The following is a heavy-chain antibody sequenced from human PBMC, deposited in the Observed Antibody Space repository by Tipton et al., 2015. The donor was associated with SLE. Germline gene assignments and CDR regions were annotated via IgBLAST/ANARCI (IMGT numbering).Heavy chain of an antibody. CDR2: INHSGST. J-gene: IGHJ3*02. CDR1: GGSFSGYY. D-gene: IGHD3-22*01. Sequence: TLSLTCAVYGGSFSGYYWSWIRPPPGKGLEWIGEINHSGSTNYNPSLKSRVTISLDTSNNQFSLRLHSVTVADTAVYYCARGGLYETSAYSVGFDIWGQGTLVTVSP. CDR3: ARGGLYETSAYSVGFDI. V-gene: IGHV4-34*01.